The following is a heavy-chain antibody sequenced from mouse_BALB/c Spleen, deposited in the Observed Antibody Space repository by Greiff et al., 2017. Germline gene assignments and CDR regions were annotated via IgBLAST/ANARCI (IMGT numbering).Heavy chain of an antibody. CDR2: ISYSGST. J-gene: IGHJ2*01. V-gene: IGHV3-2*02. CDR1: GYSITSDYA. D-gene: IGHD3-1*01. Sequence: EVKLQESGPGLVKPSQSLSLTCTVTGYSITSDYAWNWIRQFPGNKLEWMGYISYSGSTSYNPSLKSRISITRDTSKNQFFLQLNSVTTEDTATYYCARGAARATYYFDYWGQGTTLTVSS. CDR3: ARGAARATYYFDY.